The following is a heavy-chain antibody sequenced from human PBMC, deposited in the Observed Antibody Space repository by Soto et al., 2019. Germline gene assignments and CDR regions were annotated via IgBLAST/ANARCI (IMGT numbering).Heavy chain of an antibody. D-gene: IGHD2-15*01. V-gene: IGHV3-23*01. CDR2: VGGSVDST. CDR1: GFTFSNYA. J-gene: IGHJ4*02. CDR3: AKSPLGYCSGGSCYPPHYFDY. Sequence: EVQLLDSGGGLVQPGGSLRLSCAASGFTFSNYAMSWVRQAPGKGLEWVSGVGGSVDSTYYADSVKGRFTISRDNSKDTLYLQMNSLRAEDTAVYYCAKSPLGYCSGGSCYPPHYFDYWGQGTLVTVSS.